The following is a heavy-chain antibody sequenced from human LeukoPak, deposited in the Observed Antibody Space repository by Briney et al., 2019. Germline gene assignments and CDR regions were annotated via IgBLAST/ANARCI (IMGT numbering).Heavy chain of an antibody. CDR1: GFTFSSYA. V-gene: IGHV3-23*01. CDR3: AKDRRTGLREFGE. J-gene: IGHJ4*02. Sequence: GGSLRLSCAASGFTFSSYAMTWVRQAPGKGLEWVSAIGGSGGRTYYADSVKGRFTISRDNSKNTLFLQMNSLRAEDTAVYYCAKDRRTGLREFGEWGQGTLVTVSS. CDR2: IGGSGGRT. D-gene: IGHD3-16*01.